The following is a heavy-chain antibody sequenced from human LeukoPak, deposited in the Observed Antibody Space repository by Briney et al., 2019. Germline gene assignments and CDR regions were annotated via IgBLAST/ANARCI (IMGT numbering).Heavy chain of an antibody. D-gene: IGHD6-19*01. J-gene: IGHJ4*02. CDR3: AREAGYSSGWFDY. CDR2: IIPIFGTA. Sequence: SVKVSCKASGGTFSSYAISWVRQAPGQGLEWMGGIIPIFGTANYAQKFQGRVTITADESTSTAYMELSSLRSEDTAVYYCAREAGYSSGWFDYWGQGTLVTVSS. V-gene: IGHV1-69*13. CDR1: GGTFSSYA.